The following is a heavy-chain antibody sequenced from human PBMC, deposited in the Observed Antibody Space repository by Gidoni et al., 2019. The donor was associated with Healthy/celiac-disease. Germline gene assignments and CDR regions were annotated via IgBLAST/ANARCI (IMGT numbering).Heavy chain of an antibody. CDR3: AKESGSYRGAFDY. CDR2: ISWDGGST. J-gene: IGHJ4*02. V-gene: IGHV3-43*01. Sequence: EVQLVESGGVVIQPGGSLRLSCEASGFTFDDYTRHWVRQAPGKGLEWVSLISWDGGSTYYADSVKGRFTISRDNRKNSLYLQMNSLRTEDTALYYCAKESGSYRGAFDYWGQGTLVTVSS. CDR1: GFTFDDYT. D-gene: IGHD1-26*01.